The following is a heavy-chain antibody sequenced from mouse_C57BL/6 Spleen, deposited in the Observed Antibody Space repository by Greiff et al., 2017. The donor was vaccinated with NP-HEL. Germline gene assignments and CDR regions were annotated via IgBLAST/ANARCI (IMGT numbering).Heavy chain of an antibody. V-gene: IGHV2-5*01. D-gene: IGHD2-2*01. Sequence: VQLQESGPGLVQPSQSLSITCTVSGFSLTSYGVHWVRQSPGKGLEWLGVIWRGGSTDYNAAFMSRLSITKDNSKSQVFFKMSSLQDDDTAIYYGGKEGLHFDDWGKGTTLTVSS. J-gene: IGHJ2*01. CDR3: GKEGLHFDD. CDR1: GFSLTSYG. CDR2: IWRGGST.